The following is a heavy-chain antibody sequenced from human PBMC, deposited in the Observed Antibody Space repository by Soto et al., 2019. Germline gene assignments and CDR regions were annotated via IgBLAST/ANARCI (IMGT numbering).Heavy chain of an antibody. CDR3: ARVYSSYDYYMDV. J-gene: IGHJ6*03. CDR1: GFTFSSYE. V-gene: IGHV3-48*03. CDR2: ISSSGSTI. Sequence: GGSLRLSCAASGFTFSSYEMNWVRQAPGKGLEWVSYISSSGSTIYYADSVKGRFTISRDNAKNSLYLQMNSLRAEDTAFYYCARVYSSYDYYMDVWGKGTTVTVSS. D-gene: IGHD4-4*01.